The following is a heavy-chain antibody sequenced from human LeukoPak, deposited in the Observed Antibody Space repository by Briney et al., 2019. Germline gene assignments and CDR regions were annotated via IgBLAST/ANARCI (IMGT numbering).Heavy chain of an antibody. V-gene: IGHV3-30-3*01. CDR1: GFTFSSYA. D-gene: IGHD1-26*01. CDR2: ISYDGSNK. Sequence: GGSLRLSCAASGFTFSSYAMHWVRQAPGKGLEWVAVISYDGSNKYYADSVKGRFTISRDNSKNTLYLQMNSLRAEDMAVYYCARDPAPSGSYCFDYWGQGTLVTVSS. CDR3: ARDPAPSGSYCFDY. J-gene: IGHJ4*02.